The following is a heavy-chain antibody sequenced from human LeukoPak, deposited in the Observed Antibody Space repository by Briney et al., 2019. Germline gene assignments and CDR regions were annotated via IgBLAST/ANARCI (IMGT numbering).Heavy chain of an antibody. CDR3: ASLGVSSLINWFDP. V-gene: IGHV3-48*03. D-gene: IGHD3-16*01. J-gene: IGHJ5*02. CDR2: XSSSVSTI. Sequence: LEWVXXXSSSVSTIYYADSVKGRFTISRDNAKNSLYLQMNSLRAEDTAVYYCASLGVSSLINWFDPWGQGTLVTVSS.